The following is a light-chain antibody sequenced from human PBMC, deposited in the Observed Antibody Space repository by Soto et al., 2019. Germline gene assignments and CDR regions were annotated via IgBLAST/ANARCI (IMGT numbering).Light chain of an antibody. Sequence: IVMTQSPATLSVSPGEPATLSCRASQSVGTNLAWYQQKPGQPPRLLIYATSTRVTGVPVRFSGGGSGTEFTLTISSLQSEDFAVYYGQQYNKWPPYYTFGPGTKVDIK. CDR2: ATS. CDR3: QQYNKWPPYYT. CDR1: QSVGTN. V-gene: IGKV3D-15*01. J-gene: IGKJ3*01.